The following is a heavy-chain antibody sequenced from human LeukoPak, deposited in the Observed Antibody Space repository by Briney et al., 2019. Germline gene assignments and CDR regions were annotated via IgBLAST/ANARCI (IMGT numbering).Heavy chain of an antibody. CDR1: GFTFSSYG. J-gene: IGHJ4*02. V-gene: IGHV3-30*18. CDR3: AKVLDGSGSGDY. D-gene: IGHD3-10*01. Sequence: PGGSLRLSCAASGFTFSSYGMHWVRQAPGKGLEWVAVISYDGSNKYYADSVKGRFTISRDNSKNTLYLQMNSLRAEDTAVYYCAKVLDGSGSGDYWGQGTLVTVSS. CDR2: ISYDGSNK.